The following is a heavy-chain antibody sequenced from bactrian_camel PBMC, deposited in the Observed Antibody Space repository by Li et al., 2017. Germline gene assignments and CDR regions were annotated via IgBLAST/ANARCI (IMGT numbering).Heavy chain of an antibody. J-gene: IGHJ4*01. CDR1: GYTFSLYS. CDR2: IYTGSGST. V-gene: IGHV3S1*01. D-gene: IGHD3*01. Sequence: HVQLVESGGGSVQPGGSLRLSCATSGYTFSLYSMAWFRQAPGKEREGVAAIYTGSGSTYYFDSVKGRFTISRDNDKNTVYLQMDRLTTEDTAMYYCAVDAPWYKECVIRRTPELGVRGQGTQVTVS.